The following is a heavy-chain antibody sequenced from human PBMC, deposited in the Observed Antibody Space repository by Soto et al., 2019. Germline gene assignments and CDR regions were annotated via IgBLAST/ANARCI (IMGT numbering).Heavy chain of an antibody. CDR2: IYYSGST. CDR1: GGSISSSSYY. V-gene: IGHV4-39*01. Sequence: PSETLSLTCTVSGGSISSSSYYWGWIRQPPGKGLEWIGSIYYSGSTYYNPSLKSRVTISVDTSKNQFSLKLSSATAADTAVYYCARRPWSGSYYYSTDLFDYWGQGTLVTVSS. D-gene: IGHD1-26*01. CDR3: ARRPWSGSYYYSTDLFDY. J-gene: IGHJ4*02.